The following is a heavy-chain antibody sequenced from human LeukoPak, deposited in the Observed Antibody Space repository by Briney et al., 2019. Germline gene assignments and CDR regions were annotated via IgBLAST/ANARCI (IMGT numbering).Heavy chain of an antibody. CDR1: GFTFSSFE. CDR2: MSSTGTTI. D-gene: IGHD5-18*01. J-gene: IGHJ4*02. V-gene: IGHV3-48*03. CDR3: ARVGRYGVDY. Sequence: GGSLRLSCAASGFTFSSFEMTWVRQAPGKGLAWVSYMSSTGTTIYYADSVKGRFTISRNNAKNSLYLQMNSLRVEDTAVYYCARVGRYGVDYWGQGTLVTVSS.